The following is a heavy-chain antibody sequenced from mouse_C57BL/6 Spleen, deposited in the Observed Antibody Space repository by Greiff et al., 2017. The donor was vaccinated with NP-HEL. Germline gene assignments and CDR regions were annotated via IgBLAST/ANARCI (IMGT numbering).Heavy chain of an antibody. CDR2: INYDGSST. J-gene: IGHJ2*01. V-gene: IGHV5-16*02. CDR3: ARRLNWAFDY. D-gene: IGHD4-1*01. Sequence: EVMLVESEGGLVQPGSSMKLSCTASGFTFSDYYMAWVRQVPEKGLEWVANINYDGSSTYYLDSLKSRFIISRDTAKNILYLQMSSLKSEDTATYYCARRLNWAFDYWGQGTTLTVSS. CDR1: GFTFSDYY.